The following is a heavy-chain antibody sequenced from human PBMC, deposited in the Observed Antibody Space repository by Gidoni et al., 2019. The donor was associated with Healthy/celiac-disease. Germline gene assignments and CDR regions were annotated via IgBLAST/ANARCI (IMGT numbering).Heavy chain of an antibody. V-gene: IGHV3-7*03. J-gene: IGHJ4*02. CDR1: GFTLSSYW. D-gene: IGHD4-17*01. CDR2: IKQDGSEK. Sequence: EVQLVESGGGLVQPGGSLRLSCAASGFTLSSYWMSWVRQAPGKGLEWVANIKQDGSEKYYVDAVKGRFTISRDNAKNSLYLQMNSLRAEDTAVYYCAREVDYGLVVDYWGQGTLVTVSS. CDR3: AREVDYGLVVDY.